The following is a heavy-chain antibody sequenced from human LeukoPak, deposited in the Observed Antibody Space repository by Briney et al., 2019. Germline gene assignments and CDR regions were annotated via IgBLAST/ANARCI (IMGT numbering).Heavy chain of an antibody. Sequence: ASVKVSCKASGYTLTSSYMHWVRQAPGQGLEWMGIITPTGGSTSYAQKFQGRVTMTRDTSTSTVYMELSSLRSEDTAVYYCARGDSPLDYWRQGTLVTVSS. CDR1: GYTLTSSY. CDR3: ARGDSPLDY. CDR2: ITPTGGST. D-gene: IGHD3-22*01. J-gene: IGHJ4*02. V-gene: IGHV1-46*01.